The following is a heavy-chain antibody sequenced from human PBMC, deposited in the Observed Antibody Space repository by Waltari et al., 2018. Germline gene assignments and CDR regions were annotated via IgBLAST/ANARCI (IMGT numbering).Heavy chain of an antibody. V-gene: IGHV1-2*06. CDR3: ARDRRGEQWLVESDY. J-gene: IGHJ4*02. Sequence: QVQLVQSGAEVKKPGASVKVSCKASGYTFTGYYMHWVRQAPGQGLEWMGRINPNSGGTNYAQKFQGRVTMTRDTSISTAYMELSRLRSDDTAVYYCARDRRGEQWLVESDYWGQGTLVTVSS. D-gene: IGHD6-19*01. CDR1: GYTFTGYY. CDR2: INPNSGGT.